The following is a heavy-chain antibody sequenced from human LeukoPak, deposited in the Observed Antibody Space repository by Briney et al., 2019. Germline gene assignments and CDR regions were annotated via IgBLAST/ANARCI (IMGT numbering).Heavy chain of an antibody. CDR2: ISGSGGST. CDR3: AKEVSSSWYGHYYGMDV. CDR1: GFTFSSYS. D-gene: IGHD6-13*01. J-gene: IGHJ6*02. V-gene: IGHV3-23*01. Sequence: PGGSLRLSCAASGFTFSSYSMNWVRQAPGKGLEWVSAISGSGGSTYYADSVKGRFTISRDNSKNTLYLQMNSLRAEDTAVYYCAKEVSSSWYGHYYGMDVWGQGTTVTVSS.